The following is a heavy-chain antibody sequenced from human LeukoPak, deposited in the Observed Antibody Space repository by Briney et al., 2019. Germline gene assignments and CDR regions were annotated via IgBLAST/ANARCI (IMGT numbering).Heavy chain of an antibody. CDR1: GFTFSSYS. Sequence: GGSLRLSCAASGFTFSSYSMNWVRQAPGKGLEWVSSISSSSSYIYYADSVKGRFTISRDNSKNTLYLQMNSLRAEDTAVYYCARGLVVAPYYFDYWGQGTLVTVSS. V-gene: IGHV3-21*04. J-gene: IGHJ4*02. CDR2: ISSSSSYI. CDR3: ARGLVVAPYYFDY. D-gene: IGHD3-22*01.